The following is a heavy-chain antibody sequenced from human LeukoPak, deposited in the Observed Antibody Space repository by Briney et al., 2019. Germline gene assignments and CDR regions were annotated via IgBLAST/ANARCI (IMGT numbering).Heavy chain of an antibody. CDR3: ARGLFLSGYLDAFDI. CDR1: GFTFSSYS. J-gene: IGHJ3*02. V-gene: IGHV3-53*01. D-gene: IGHD3-22*01. Sequence: GGSLRLSCAASGFTFSSYSMNWVRQAPGKGLEWVSLIYSDGRTYYADSVKGRCTISRDNSKNTLYLQMNSLRVEDTAVYYCARGLFLSGYLDAFDIWGQGTVVTVSS. CDR2: IYSDGRT.